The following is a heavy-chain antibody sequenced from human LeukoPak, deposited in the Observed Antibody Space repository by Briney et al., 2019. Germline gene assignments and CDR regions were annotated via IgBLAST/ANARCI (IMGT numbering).Heavy chain of an antibody. CDR1: GFTFSSYG. D-gene: IGHD3-10*01. V-gene: IGHV3-30*18. Sequence: GRSLRLSCAASGFTFSSYGMHWVRQAPGKGLEWEAVISYDGSNKYYADSVKGRFTLSRDNSKNTLYLQMNSLRAEDTAVYYCAKDLSSGSYPNWFDPWGQGTLVTVSS. J-gene: IGHJ5*02. CDR2: ISYDGSNK. CDR3: AKDLSSGSYPNWFDP.